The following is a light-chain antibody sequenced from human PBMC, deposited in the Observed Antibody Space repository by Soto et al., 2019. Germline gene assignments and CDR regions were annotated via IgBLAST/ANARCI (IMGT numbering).Light chain of an antibody. J-gene: IGLJ1*01. CDR1: SRDIGNYNY. Sequence: QSVLTQPTSVSGSPGQSIIISCTGTSRDIGNYNYVSWYQHHPGKAPKLMICDVSDRPSGVSNRFSGSKSGNTASLTISGLQAEDEADYYCSSYTSGSTPWLFGTGTKLTVL. CDR3: SSYTSGSTPWL. CDR2: DVS. V-gene: IGLV2-14*03.